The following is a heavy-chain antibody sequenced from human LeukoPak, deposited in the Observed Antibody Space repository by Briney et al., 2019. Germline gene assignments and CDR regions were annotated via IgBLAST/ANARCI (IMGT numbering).Heavy chain of an antibody. Sequence: SVKVSCKASGGTFSNYAISWVRQAPGQGLAWMGGIITTFGTTKYTQKFQGRLTITADESTSTAYMELTSLRFEDTAVYYCARSAAAGSYYYYYGMDVWGQGTTVTVSS. CDR3: ARSAAAGSYYYYYGMDV. CDR2: IITTFGTT. D-gene: IGHD6-13*01. J-gene: IGHJ6*02. V-gene: IGHV1-69*13. CDR1: GGTFSNYA.